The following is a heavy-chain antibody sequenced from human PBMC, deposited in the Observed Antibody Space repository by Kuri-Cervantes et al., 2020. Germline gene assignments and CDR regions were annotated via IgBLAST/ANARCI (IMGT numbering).Heavy chain of an antibody. J-gene: IGHJ4*02. V-gene: IGHV1-24*01. D-gene: IGHD6-19*01. CDR2: FDPEDGET. Sequence: ASVKVSCKVSGYTLTELSMHWVRQAPGKGLEWMGGFDPEDGETIYAQKFQGRVTMTRNTSISTAYMELSSLRSEDTAVYYCARGQEYGGQWLVHWGQGTLVTVSS. CDR1: GYTLTELS. CDR3: ARGQEYGGQWLVH.